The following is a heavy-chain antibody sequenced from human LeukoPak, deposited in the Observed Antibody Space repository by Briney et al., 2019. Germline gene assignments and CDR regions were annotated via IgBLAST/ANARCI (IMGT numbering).Heavy chain of an antibody. CDR1: VGSISSYY. V-gene: IGHV4-59*01. J-gene: IGHJ3*02. D-gene: IGHD3-10*01. Sequence: NPSETLSLTSTVSVGSISSYYWSWMRQPPGKGRECRWYIYYSGSTNYNPSLKSRVTRSVDTSKNQFSLKPSSVTAADTAEYYGATDSGSYYNVRGIDAFDIWGQGTMVTVSS. CDR2: IYYSGST. CDR3: ATDSGSYYNVRGIDAFDI.